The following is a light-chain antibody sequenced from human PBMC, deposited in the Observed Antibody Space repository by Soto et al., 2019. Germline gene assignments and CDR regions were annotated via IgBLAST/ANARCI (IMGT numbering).Light chain of an antibody. V-gene: IGLV2-14*01. J-gene: IGLJ1*01. CDR1: SSDVGGYNY. CDR3: SSYTSSSTLLYV. CDR2: DVS. Sequence: QSVLTQPASVSGSPGQSITISCTGTSSDVGGYNYVSWYQQHPGKAPKLMIYDVSIRPSGVSNRFSGSKSGNTASLTISGLQAEDEADYYCSSYTSSSTLLYVFGTGTKLTVL.